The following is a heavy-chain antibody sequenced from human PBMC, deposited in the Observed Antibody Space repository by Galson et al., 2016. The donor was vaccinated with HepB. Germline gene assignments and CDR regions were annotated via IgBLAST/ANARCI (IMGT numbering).Heavy chain of an antibody. Sequence: SVKVSCKASGYTFTNNSIHWVRQAPGQSLEWMGWMNAGTGKTKYSQKFQGRVILTRDTSASTAYMELSGLRSEDTALYYCARGIGGYVGGGLMVGFDPWGQGTLVTVSS. CDR1: GYTFTNNS. V-gene: IGHV1-3*01. D-gene: IGHD5-12*01. CDR3: ARGIGGYVGGGLMVGFDP. CDR2: MNAGTGKT. J-gene: IGHJ5*02.